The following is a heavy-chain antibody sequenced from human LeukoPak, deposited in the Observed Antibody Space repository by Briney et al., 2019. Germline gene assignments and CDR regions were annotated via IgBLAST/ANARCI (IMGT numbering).Heavy chain of an antibody. CDR2: IIPSGHTT. J-gene: IGHJ4*02. Sequence: GGSLRLSCAASGFTFSNSALSWVRQAPGKGLEWVSGIIPSGHTTYYADSVRGRFTISRDNSRNTLYLQMNSLRAEDTAVYYCAKDDRWLQFCCWGQGTLVTVSA. V-gene: IGHV3-23*01. D-gene: IGHD5-24*01. CDR1: GFTFSNSA. CDR3: AKDDRWLQFCC.